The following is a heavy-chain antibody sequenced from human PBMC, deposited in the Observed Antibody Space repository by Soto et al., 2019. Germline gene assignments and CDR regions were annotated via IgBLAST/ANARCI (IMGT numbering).Heavy chain of an antibody. CDR2: IYYSGST. J-gene: IGHJ6*02. D-gene: IGHD5-18*01. CDR3: ARVNTARAGYGMDV. Sequence: PSETLSLTCTVSGGSISSGDYYWGWIRQPPGKGLEWIGYIYYSGSTYYNPPLKVRVTISVDTSKNQFSLKLSSVTAADTAVYFCARVNTARAGYGMDVWGQGTTVTVSS. V-gene: IGHV4-30-4*01. CDR1: GGSISSGDYY.